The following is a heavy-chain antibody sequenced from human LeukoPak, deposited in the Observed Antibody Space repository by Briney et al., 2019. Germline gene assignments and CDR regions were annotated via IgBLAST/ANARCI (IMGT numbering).Heavy chain of an antibody. V-gene: IGHV3-30*02. CDR1: GFTFSSYG. Sequence: GGSLRLSCAASGFTFSSYGMHWVRQAPGKGLEWVAVIWYDGSNKYYADSVKGRFTISRDNSKNTLYLQMNSLRAEDTAVYYCAKRNRELEGATYFDYWGQGTLVTVSS. CDR3: AKRNRELEGATYFDY. J-gene: IGHJ4*02. CDR2: IWYDGSNK. D-gene: IGHD1-26*01.